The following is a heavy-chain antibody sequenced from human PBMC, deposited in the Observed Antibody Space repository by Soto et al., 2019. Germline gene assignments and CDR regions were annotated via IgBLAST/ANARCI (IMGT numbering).Heavy chain of an antibody. CDR1: GGSISSYY. Sequence: PSETLSLTCTVSGGSISSYYWSWIRQPPGKGLEWIGYIYYSGSTNYNPSLKSRVTISVDTSKNQFSLKLNSMTAADTAVYYCARHNYGSGSTYFDYGGQETLVTVSS. CDR3: ARHNYGSGSTYFDY. D-gene: IGHD3-10*01. V-gene: IGHV4-59*08. J-gene: IGHJ4*02. CDR2: IYYSGST.